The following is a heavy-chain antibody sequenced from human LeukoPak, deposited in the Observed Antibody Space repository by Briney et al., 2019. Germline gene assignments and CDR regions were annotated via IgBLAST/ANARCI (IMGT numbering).Heavy chain of an antibody. J-gene: IGHJ4*03. CDR1: GVSITTTIW. V-gene: IGHV4-4*02. CDR2: VRLSGAA. CDR3: TRESGAFSPFGF. Sequence: SETLPLTCAVSGVSITTTIWWSWVRQPPGKGLEWIGEVRLSGAANYNLSLESRVSMSIDKSKNHLSLEVTSVTAADTAIYSCTRESGAFSPFGFWGHGTLVTVSS. D-gene: IGHD1-26*01.